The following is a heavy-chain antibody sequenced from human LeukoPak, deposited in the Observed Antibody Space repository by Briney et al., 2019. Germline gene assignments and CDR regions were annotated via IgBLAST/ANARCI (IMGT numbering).Heavy chain of an antibody. CDR2: INHSGST. Sequence: PSETLSLTCAVYGGSFSGYYWSWIRQPPGKGLEWIGEINHSGSTNYNPSLKSRVTISVDTSKNQFSLKLSSVTAADTAVYYCARGSAVXGTNWFDPWGQGTLVTVSS. CDR1: GGSFSGYY. J-gene: IGHJ5*02. D-gene: IGHD6-19*01. V-gene: IGHV4-34*01. CDR3: ARGSAVXGTNWFDP.